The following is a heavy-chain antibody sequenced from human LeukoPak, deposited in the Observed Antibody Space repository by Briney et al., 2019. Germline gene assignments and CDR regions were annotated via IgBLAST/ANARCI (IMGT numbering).Heavy chain of an antibody. D-gene: IGHD5-12*01. CDR1: GYIFPSYW. CDR3: ARGPAGYPGGNWFDP. Sequence: GESLKISCKGSGYIFPSYWIGWVRQLPGKGLEWMGIIYPGDSDARYSPSFQGQVTISVDKSISTTYLQWSSLKASDTAMYYCARGPAGYPGGNWFDPWGKGTLVTVSS. V-gene: IGHV5-51*01. CDR2: IYPGDSDA. J-gene: IGHJ5*02.